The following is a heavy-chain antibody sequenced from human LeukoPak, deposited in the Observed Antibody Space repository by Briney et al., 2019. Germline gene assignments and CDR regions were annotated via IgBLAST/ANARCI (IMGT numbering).Heavy chain of an antibody. CDR2: ISSSSSYI. D-gene: IGHD3-22*01. Sequence: GGSLRLSCAASGFTFNNYNMNWVRQAPGKGLEWVSSISSSSSYIYYADSVKGRFTISRDNAKNSLYLQMNSLRAEDTAVYYCARDKFADSSGYYFPCCWGQGTLVTVSS. CDR1: GFTFNNYN. J-gene: IGHJ4*02. V-gene: IGHV3-21*01. CDR3: ARDKFADSSGYYFPCC.